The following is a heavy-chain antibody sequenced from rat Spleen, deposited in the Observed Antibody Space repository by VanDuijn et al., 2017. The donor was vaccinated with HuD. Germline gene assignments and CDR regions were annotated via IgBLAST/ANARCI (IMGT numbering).Heavy chain of an antibody. Sequence: EVQLVESGGGLVQPGRSLKLSCAASGFTFSNYGMAWVRQAPTKGLEWVATISYDGSSTYYRDSVKGRFTISRDNAKSTLYLQMDSLRSEDTATYYCARMGMGVMDAWGQGASVTVSS. CDR2: ISYDGSST. CDR1: GFTFSNYG. D-gene: IGHD1-7*01. J-gene: IGHJ4*01. V-gene: IGHV5-29*01. CDR3: ARMGMGVMDA.